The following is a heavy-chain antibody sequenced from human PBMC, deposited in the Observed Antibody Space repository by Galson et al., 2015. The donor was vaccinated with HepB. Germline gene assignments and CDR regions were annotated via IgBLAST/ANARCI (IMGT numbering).Heavy chain of an antibody. CDR1: GFTFSGSA. J-gene: IGHJ4*02. D-gene: IGHD2-15*01. V-gene: IGHV3-73*01. CDR3: TSPGHCSGGSCYALFDY. CDR2: IRSKANSYAT. Sequence: SLRLSCAASGFTFSGSAMHWVRQASGKGLEWVGRIRSKANSYATAYAASVKGRFTISRDDSKNTAYLQMNSLKTEDTAVYYCTSPGHCSGGSCYALFDYWGQGTLVTVSS.